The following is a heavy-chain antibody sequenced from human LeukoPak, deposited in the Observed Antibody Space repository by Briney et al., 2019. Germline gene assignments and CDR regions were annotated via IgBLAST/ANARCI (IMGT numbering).Heavy chain of an antibody. Sequence: EASVKVSCKAPGYTFTSYDINWVRQDTGQGLEWMGWMNPNSGNTGYAQKFQGRVTITRNTSISTAYMELSSLRSEDTAVYYCARLAGSYLPPFDYWGQGTLVTVSS. CDR1: GYTFTSYD. V-gene: IGHV1-8*03. CDR3: ARLAGSYLPPFDY. J-gene: IGHJ4*02. CDR2: MNPNSGNT. D-gene: IGHD1-26*01.